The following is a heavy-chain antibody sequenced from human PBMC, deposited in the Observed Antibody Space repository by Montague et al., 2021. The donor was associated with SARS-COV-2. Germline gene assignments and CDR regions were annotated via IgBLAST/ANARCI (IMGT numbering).Heavy chain of an antibody. CDR2: VFYTGNT. V-gene: IGHV4-61*03. D-gene: IGHD3-16*01. Sequence: SETLSLTCSVSGADLSRGNYYWSWIRQPPGRGLEWIGYVFYTGNTNYNPSLKSRVTISVHTSKSLFSLELTSVTAADTAVYSCARITFCTKVNSLGLIYFDYWGQGALVTVSA. CDR3: ARITFCTKVNSLGLIYFDY. J-gene: IGHJ4*02. CDR1: GADLSRGNYY.